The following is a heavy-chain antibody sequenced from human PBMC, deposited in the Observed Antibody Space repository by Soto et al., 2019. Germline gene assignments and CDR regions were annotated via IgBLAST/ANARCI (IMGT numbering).Heavy chain of an antibody. V-gene: IGHV1-3*05. D-gene: IGHD6-19*01. J-gene: IGHJ4*02. Sequence: QVQLVQSGAEEKKPGASVKVSCKASGYTFTGYAMHWVRQAPGQRLEWMGWINAGNGNTKYSQKFQGRVTITRDTSASAAYMELSSLSSEDTAVYYCARAVAVAADFDYWSQGTLVTVSS. CDR1: GYTFTGYA. CDR2: INAGNGNT. CDR3: ARAVAVAADFDY.